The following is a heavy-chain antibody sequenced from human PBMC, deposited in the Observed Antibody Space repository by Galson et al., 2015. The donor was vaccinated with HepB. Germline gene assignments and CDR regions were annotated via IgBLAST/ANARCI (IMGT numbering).Heavy chain of an antibody. CDR1: GFTFSMYA. D-gene: IGHD3-10*01. Sequence: SLRLSCAASGFTFSMYAMHWVRQAPGKGLEWVAVISYDSTDKKYADSVKGRFTISRDSSKNTLYLQMSNLRAGDTAIYFCARDRENYGPERYHPNDYWGQGTLVTVSS. CDR3: ARDRENYGPERYHPNDY. V-gene: IGHV3-30*03. CDR2: ISYDSTDK. J-gene: IGHJ4*02.